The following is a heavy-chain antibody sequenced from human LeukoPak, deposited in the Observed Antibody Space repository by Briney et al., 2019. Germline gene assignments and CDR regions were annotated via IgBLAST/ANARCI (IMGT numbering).Heavy chain of an antibody. Sequence: SETLSLTCAVSGGSISSSNWWSWVRQPPGKGLEWIGEIYHSGSTNYNPSLKSRVTISVDKSRNQFSLKLSSVTAADTAVYYCASEPTVAAANYYYYYGMDVWGQGTTVTVSS. V-gene: IGHV4-4*02. CDR3: ASEPTVAAANYYYYYGMDV. CDR2: IYHSGST. D-gene: IGHD6-19*01. J-gene: IGHJ6*02. CDR1: GGSISSSNW.